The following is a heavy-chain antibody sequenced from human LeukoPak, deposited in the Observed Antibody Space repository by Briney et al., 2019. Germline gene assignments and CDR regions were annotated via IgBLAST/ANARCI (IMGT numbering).Heavy chain of an antibody. D-gene: IGHD6-13*01. Sequence: SETLSLTCTVSGGSISSSSYYWGWIRQPPGKGLEWIGCIYYSGSTYYNPSLKSRVTISVDTSKNQFSLKLSSVTAADTAVYYCASQRYSSSWYGVDYFDYWGQGTLVTVSS. CDR3: ASQRYSSSWYGVDYFDY. J-gene: IGHJ4*02. V-gene: IGHV4-39*01. CDR2: IYYSGST. CDR1: GGSISSSSYY.